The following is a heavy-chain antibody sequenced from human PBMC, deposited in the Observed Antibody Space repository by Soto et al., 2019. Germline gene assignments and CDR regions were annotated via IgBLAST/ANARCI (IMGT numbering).Heavy chain of an antibody. J-gene: IGHJ6*02. D-gene: IGHD5-12*01. CDR2: ISAYNGNT. CDR1: GYTFTSYG. Sequence: GASVKVSCKASGYTFTSYGISWVRQAPGQGLDWMGWISAYNGNTKYAQDLQGRVTMTTDTSTSTAYMELRSLRAEDTAVYYCARDRATDYYYGMDVWGQGTTVTVSS. V-gene: IGHV1-18*04. CDR3: ARDRATDYYYGMDV.